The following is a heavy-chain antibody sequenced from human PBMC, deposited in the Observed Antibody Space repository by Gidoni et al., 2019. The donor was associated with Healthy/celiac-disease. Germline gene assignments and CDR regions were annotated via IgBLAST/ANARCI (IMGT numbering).Heavy chain of an antibody. J-gene: IGHJ4*02. CDR1: GFSLSNARMG. D-gene: IGHD3-16*01. CDR2: IFSNDEK. Sequence: QVTLKESGPVLVKPPETLTLTCTVSGFSLSNARMGVSWIRQPPGKALEWLAHIFSNDEKSYSTSLKSRRTSSKDTSKSQVVLTMTNMDPVDTATYYCARGFGVTKYYFDYWGQGTLVTVSS. CDR3: ARGFGVTKYYFDY. V-gene: IGHV2-26*01.